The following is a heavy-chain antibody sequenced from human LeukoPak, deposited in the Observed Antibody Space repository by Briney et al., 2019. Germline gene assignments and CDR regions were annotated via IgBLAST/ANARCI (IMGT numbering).Heavy chain of an antibody. J-gene: IGHJ6*02. D-gene: IGHD1-14*01. CDR2: IWFDGTYK. V-gene: IGHV3-33*01. CDR3: ARDPGGGGGMDV. CDR1: GFTFNNFG. Sequence: PGGSLRLSCTASGFTFNNFGMHWVRQAPGKGLEWVAVIWFDGTYKYYTDSVKGRLTISRDNSKDTVYLQMNSLRAEDTAVFYCARDPGGGGGMDVWGQGTTVTVSS.